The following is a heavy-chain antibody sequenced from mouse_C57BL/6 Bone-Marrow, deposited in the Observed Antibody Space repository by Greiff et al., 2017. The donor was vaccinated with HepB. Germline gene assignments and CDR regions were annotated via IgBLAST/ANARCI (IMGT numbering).Heavy chain of an antibody. J-gene: IGHJ3*01. V-gene: IGHV1-69*01. CDR2: IDPSDSYT. D-gene: IGHD3-2*02. Sequence: QVQLKQPGAELVMPGASVKLSCKASGYTFTSYWMHWVKQRPGQGLEWIGEIDPSDSYTNYNQKFKGKSTLTVDKSSSTAYMQLSSLTSEDSAVYYGARSGQLRLERTWFAYWGQGTLVTVSA. CDR1: GYTFTSYW. CDR3: ARSGQLRLERTWFAY.